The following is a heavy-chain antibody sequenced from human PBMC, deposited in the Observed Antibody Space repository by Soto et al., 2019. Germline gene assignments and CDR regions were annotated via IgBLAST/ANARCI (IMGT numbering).Heavy chain of an antibody. J-gene: IGHJ6*02. V-gene: IGHV3-33*01. CDR3: AREAFRLAAADYGMDV. CDR2: IWYDGSNK. D-gene: IGHD6-13*01. Sequence: PGGSLRLSCAASGFTFSSYGMHWVRQAPGKGLEWVAVIWYDGSNKYYADSVKGRFTISRDNSKNTLYLQMNSLRAEDTAVYYCAREAFRLAAADYGMDVWGQGTTVTVSS. CDR1: GFTFSSYG.